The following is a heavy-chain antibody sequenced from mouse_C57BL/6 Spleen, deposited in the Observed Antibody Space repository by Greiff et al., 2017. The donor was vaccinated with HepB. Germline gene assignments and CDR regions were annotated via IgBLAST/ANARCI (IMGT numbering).Heavy chain of an antibody. CDR3: ARGPHYGTDYYAMDY. Sequence: QVQLQQPGAELVRPGTSVKLSCKASGYTFTSYWMHWVKQRPGQGLEWIGVIDPSDSYTNYNQKFKGKATLTVDTSSSTAYMQLSSLTSEDSAVYYGARGPHYGTDYYAMDYWGQGTSVTVSS. CDR1: GYTFTSYW. D-gene: IGHD2-1*01. CDR2: IDPSDSYT. V-gene: IGHV1-59*01. J-gene: IGHJ4*01.